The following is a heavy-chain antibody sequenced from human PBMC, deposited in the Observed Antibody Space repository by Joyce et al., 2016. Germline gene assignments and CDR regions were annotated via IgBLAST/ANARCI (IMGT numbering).Heavy chain of an antibody. CDR2: ISRTNKYI. D-gene: IGHD3-22*01. CDR1: GFNLSTYT. V-gene: IGHV3-21*01. J-gene: IGHJ3*02. CDR3: ARERDSTMMYDVFDI. Sequence: EVQLVESGGGLVKPGGSLRLACAASGFNLSTYTINWVRQAPGKGLEWVTSISRTNKYIYYADSLKGRFTISRDNAKSSVYLQMDSLSAEDTALYYCARERDSTMMYDVFDIWGQGTMVTVSS.